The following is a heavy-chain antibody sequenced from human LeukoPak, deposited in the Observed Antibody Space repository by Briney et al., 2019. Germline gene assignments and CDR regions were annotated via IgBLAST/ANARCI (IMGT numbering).Heavy chain of an antibody. Sequence: SETLSLTCTVSGGSISSYYWSWIRQPPGKGLEWIGYIYYSGSTNYNPSLKSRVTLSVDTSKNQFSLKLSSVTAADTAVYYCARGVDDYVWGSYRYDYWGQGTLVTVSS. V-gene: IGHV4-59*01. CDR2: IYYSGST. J-gene: IGHJ4*02. CDR1: GGSISSYY. D-gene: IGHD3-16*02. CDR3: ARGVDDYVWGSYRYDY.